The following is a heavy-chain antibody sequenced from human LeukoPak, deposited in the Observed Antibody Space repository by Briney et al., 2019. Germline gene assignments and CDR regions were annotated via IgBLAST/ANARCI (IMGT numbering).Heavy chain of an antibody. CDR3: AKRGAVAGTLSYYAMDV. CDR1: GFTFSNYG. Sequence: GGSLRLSCAASGFTFSNYGMHWVRQAPGKGLEWVAIIWYDGATQYYIDSVRGRFTISRDNSKNTLYLQMDSLRAEDTAVYYCAKRGAVAGTLSYYAMDVWGQGTTVTVS. D-gene: IGHD6-19*01. V-gene: IGHV3-33*06. CDR2: IWYDGATQ. J-gene: IGHJ6*02.